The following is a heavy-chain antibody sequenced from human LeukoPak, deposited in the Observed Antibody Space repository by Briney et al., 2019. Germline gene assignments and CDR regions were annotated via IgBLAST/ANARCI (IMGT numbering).Heavy chain of an antibody. D-gene: IGHD6-19*01. CDR3: ARLQWLQTGRDFFDY. CDR2: ISGSSVYI. V-gene: IGHV3-21*01. J-gene: IGHJ4*02. Sequence: GGSLRLSCVASGLSFNTDSMHWVRQAPGKGLEWVSSISGSSVYIYYADSVEGRFTISRDNAKNSVYLQMSSLRAEDTAMYYCARLQWLQTGRDFFDYWGQGTLVTVSS. CDR1: GLSFNTDS.